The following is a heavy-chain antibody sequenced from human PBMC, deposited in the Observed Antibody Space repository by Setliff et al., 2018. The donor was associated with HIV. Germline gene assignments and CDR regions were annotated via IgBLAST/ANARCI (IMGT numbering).Heavy chain of an antibody. D-gene: IGHD3-3*01. Sequence: PSETLSLTCAVYGRSLSGYYWSWIRQPPGKGLEWIGEINQSGGTNYNPSLKSRVTISVDTSKNQFSLKLSSVTAADTAVYYCARGVNPTYYDFWSGNYMRKYYYYYMDVWGKGTTVTVSS. CDR3: ARGVNPTYYDFWSGNYMRKYYYYYMDV. CDR2: INQSGGT. J-gene: IGHJ6*03. V-gene: IGHV4-34*01. CDR1: GRSLSGYY.